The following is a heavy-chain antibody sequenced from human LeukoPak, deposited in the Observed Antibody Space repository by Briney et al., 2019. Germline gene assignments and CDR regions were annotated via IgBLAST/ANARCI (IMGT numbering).Heavy chain of an antibody. J-gene: IGHJ4*02. V-gene: IGHV4-59*08. CDR1: GGSISSYY. D-gene: IGHD3-3*01. CDR3: ARVITIFGVVILMYFDY. CDR2: IYYSGST. Sequence: SETPSLTCTVSGGSISSYYWSWIRQPPGKGLEWIGYIYYSGSTNYNPSLKSRVTISVDTSKNQFSLKLSSVTAADTAVYYCARVITIFGVVILMYFDYWGQGTLVTVSS.